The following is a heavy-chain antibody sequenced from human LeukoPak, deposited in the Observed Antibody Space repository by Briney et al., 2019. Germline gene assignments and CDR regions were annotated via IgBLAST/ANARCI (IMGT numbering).Heavy chain of an antibody. CDR2: ISYSGSA. Sequence: SETLSLTCTVSGGSISSDGYYWTWIRQHPGKGLEWLGYISYSGSAYYNPSLKSRVTISVDTSKDQFSLKLSSVTAADTAVYYCARGLSRGRYYFDYWGQGTLVTVSS. D-gene: IGHD6-19*01. CDR1: GGSISSDGYY. J-gene: IGHJ4*02. V-gene: IGHV4-31*03. CDR3: ARGLSRGRYYFDY.